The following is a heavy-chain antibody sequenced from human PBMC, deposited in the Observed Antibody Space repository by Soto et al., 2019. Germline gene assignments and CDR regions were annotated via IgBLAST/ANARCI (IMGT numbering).Heavy chain of an antibody. Sequence: GGSLRLSCAASGFTVSSNYMSWVRQAPGKGLEWGSVIYSGGSTYYADSVKGRFTISRDNSKNTLYLQMNSLRAEDTAVYYCARDHSNAALRQYYDFWSGPYGMDVWGQGTTVTVSS. CDR2: IYSGGST. CDR3: ARDHSNAALRQYYDFWSGPYGMDV. D-gene: IGHD3-3*01. CDR1: GFTVSSNY. J-gene: IGHJ6*02. V-gene: IGHV3-53*01.